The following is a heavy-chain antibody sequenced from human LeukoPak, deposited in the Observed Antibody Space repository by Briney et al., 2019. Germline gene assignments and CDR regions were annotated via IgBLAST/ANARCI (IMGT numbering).Heavy chain of an antibody. J-gene: IGHJ4*02. Sequence: KPSETLSPTCTVSGGSISSYYWSWIRQPPGKGLEWIGYIYYSGSTNYNPSLKSRVTISVDTSKNQFSLKLSSVTAADTAVYYCAREASSGSYQYYFDYWGQGTLVTVSS. V-gene: IGHV4-59*01. CDR1: GGSISSYY. D-gene: IGHD3-10*01. CDR3: AREASSGSYQYYFDY. CDR2: IYYSGST.